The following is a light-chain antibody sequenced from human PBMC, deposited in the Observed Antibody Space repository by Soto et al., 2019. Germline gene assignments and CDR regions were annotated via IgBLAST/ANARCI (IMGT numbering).Light chain of an antibody. CDR2: SNN. J-gene: IGLJ2*01. V-gene: IGLV1-44*01. CDR3: AAWDDSLNGVV. Sequence: QSVLTQPPSASGTPGQRVTISCSGSSSNIGSNPVNWYQQLPGTAPKLLIYSNNQRPSGLPDRFSGSKSGTSASLAISGLQSEDEADYYCAAWDDSLNGVVFGGGTQLTVL. CDR1: SSNIGSNP.